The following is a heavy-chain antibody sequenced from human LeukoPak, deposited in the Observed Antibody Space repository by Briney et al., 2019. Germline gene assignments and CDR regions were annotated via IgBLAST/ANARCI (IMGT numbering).Heavy chain of an antibody. V-gene: IGHV3-23*01. D-gene: IGHD6-6*01. Sequence: GGSLRLSCAASGFTFSSYAMSWVRQAPGKGLEWVSAISGSGGSTYYADSVKGRFTISRDNSKNTLYLQMNSLRAEDTAVYYCAKSIGYGSSRRLFDYWGQGTLVAVSS. J-gene: IGHJ4*02. CDR3: AKSIGYGSSRRLFDY. CDR1: GFTFSSYA. CDR2: ISGSGGST.